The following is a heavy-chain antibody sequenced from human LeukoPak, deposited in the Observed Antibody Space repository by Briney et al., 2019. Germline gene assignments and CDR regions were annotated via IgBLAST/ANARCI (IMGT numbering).Heavy chain of an antibody. Sequence: TGGSLRLSCAASGFTFSSYAMSWVRQAPGKGLEWVSAISGSGGSTYYADSVKGRFTISRDNSKNTLYLQMNSLRAEDTAVYYCAKSYGRVGYFDYWGQGTLVTVSS. J-gene: IGHJ4*02. CDR2: ISGSGGST. D-gene: IGHD3-10*02. CDR3: AKSYGRVGYFDY. CDR1: GFTFSSYA. V-gene: IGHV3-23*01.